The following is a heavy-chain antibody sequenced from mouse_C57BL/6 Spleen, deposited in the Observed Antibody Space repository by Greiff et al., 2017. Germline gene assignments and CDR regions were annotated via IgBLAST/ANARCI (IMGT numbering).Heavy chain of an antibody. D-gene: IGHD4-1*01. CDR2: IYPGDGDT. CDR3: ARALGPFDY. V-gene: IGHV1-82*01. J-gene: IGHJ2*01. Sequence: VMLQQSGPELVKPGASVKISCKASGYAFSSSWMNWVKQRPGKGLEWIGRIYPGDGDTNYNGKFKGKATLTADKSSSTAYMQLSSLTSEDSAVYFCARALGPFDYWGQGTTLTVSS. CDR1: GYAFSSSW.